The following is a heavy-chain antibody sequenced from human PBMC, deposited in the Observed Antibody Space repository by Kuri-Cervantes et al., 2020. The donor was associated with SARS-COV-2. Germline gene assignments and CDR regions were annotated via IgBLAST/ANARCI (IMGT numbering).Heavy chain of an antibody. D-gene: IGHD5-18*01. Sequence: SCTVSGASISNGSYYWSWIRQPAGKGLEWIGRFYTTERINYNPSLKSRVTISVDTSKNQFSLRLTSMTAADTAVYYCARDVVHTYGWRAFDYWGQGSLVTVSS. V-gene: IGHV4-61*02. CDR2: FYTTERI. J-gene: IGHJ4*02. CDR1: GASISNGSYY. CDR3: ARDVVHTYGWRAFDY.